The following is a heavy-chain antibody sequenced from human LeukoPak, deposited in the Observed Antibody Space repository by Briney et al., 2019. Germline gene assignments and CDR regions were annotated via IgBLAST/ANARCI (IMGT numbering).Heavy chain of an antibody. CDR2: IIPIFGTA. Sequence: SVKVSCKASGYTFTGYYMHWVRQAPGQGLEWMGGIIPIFGTANYAQKFQGRVTITADESTSTAYMELSSLRSEDTAVYYCARIGQWGQGTLVTVSS. CDR3: ARIGQ. CDR1: GYTFTGYY. V-gene: IGHV1-69*13. D-gene: IGHD3-10*01. J-gene: IGHJ4*02.